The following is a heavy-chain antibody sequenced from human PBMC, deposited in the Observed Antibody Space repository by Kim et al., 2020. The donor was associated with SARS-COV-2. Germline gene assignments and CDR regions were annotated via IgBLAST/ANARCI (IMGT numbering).Heavy chain of an antibody. V-gene: IGHV4-59*01. CDR3: ARAYYDSSGYLVDY. Sequence: TPSLKSRVTISVDTSKNQFSLKLSSVTAADTAVYYCARAYYDSSGYLVDYWGQGTLVTVSS. D-gene: IGHD3-22*01. J-gene: IGHJ4*02.